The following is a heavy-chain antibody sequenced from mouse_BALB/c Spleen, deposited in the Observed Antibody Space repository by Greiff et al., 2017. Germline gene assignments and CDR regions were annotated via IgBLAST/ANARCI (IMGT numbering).Heavy chain of an antibody. D-gene: IGHD1-2*01. CDR1: GFTFSSYA. CDR2: ISSGGSYT. CDR3: ARPITTATNYYAMDY. J-gene: IGHJ4*01. V-gene: IGHV5-9-3*01. Sequence: EVQLVESGGGLVKPGGSLKLSCAASGFTFSSYAMSWVRQTPEKRLEWVATISSGGSYTYYPDSVKGRFTISRDNAKNTLYLQMSSLRSEDTAMYYCARPITTATNYYAMDYWGQGTSVTVSS.